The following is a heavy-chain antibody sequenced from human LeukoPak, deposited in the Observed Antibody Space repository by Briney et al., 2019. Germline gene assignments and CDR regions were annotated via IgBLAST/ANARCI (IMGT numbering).Heavy chain of an antibody. Sequence: GGSLRLSCAASGFTFSSNAMSWVRQAPGKGLEWVSVITGNGGSTYYAYSVKGRFTISRDNSKNTLALQMNSLRAEDPAVYYCAKDAVAPGSGGDYFDYWGQGTLVTVSS. V-gene: IGHV3-23*01. J-gene: IGHJ4*02. CDR2: ITGNGGST. CDR3: AKDAVAPGSGGDYFDY. D-gene: IGHD3-10*01. CDR1: GFTFSSNA.